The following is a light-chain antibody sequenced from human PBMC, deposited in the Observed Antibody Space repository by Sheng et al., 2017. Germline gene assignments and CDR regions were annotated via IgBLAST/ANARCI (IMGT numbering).Light chain of an antibody. CDR3: QQYDNLPYMYT. CDR2: DAS. CDR1: QDISNY. Sequence: DIQMTQSPSSLSASVGDRVTITCQASQDISNYLNWYQQKPGKAPKLLIYDASNLETGVPSRFSGSGSGTDFTFTISSLQPEDIATYYCQQYDNLPYMYTFGPGDQAGDQT. J-gene: IGKJ2*01. V-gene: IGKV1-33*01.